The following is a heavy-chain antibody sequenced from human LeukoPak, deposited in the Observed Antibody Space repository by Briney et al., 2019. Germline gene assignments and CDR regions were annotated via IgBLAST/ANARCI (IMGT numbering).Heavy chain of an antibody. CDR3: ARGLIPDY. J-gene: IGHJ4*02. CDR2: INHSGST. Sequence: PSETLSLTCAVYGGSFSGYYWGWIRQPPGKGLEWIGEINHSGSTNYNPSLKSRVTISGDTSKNQFSLKLSSVTAADTAVYYCARGLIPDYWGQGTLVTVSS. CDR1: GGSFSGYY. V-gene: IGHV4-34*01. D-gene: IGHD3-16*01.